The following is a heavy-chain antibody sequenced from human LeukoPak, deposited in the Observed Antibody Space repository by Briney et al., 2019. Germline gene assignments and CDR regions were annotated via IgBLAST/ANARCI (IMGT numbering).Heavy chain of an antibody. CDR1: GFTFSSYA. V-gene: IGHV3-30*18. Sequence: PGGSLRLSCAASGFTFSSYAMSWVRQAPGKGLEWVAVISYDGSNKYYADSVKGRFTISRDNSKNTLYLQMNSLRAEDTAVYYCAKDLGYYYDSSMDVWGQGTTVTVSS. CDR2: ISYDGSNK. CDR3: AKDLGYYYDSSMDV. D-gene: IGHD3-22*01. J-gene: IGHJ6*02.